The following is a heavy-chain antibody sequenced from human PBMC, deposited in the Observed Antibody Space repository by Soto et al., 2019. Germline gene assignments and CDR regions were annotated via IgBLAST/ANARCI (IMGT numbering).Heavy chain of an antibody. CDR2: VRYDGVEI. CDR1: GFNFSTYW. Sequence: VQLVESGGGLVQPGESLRLSCAASGFNFSTYWMSWVRQAPGKGPEWLANVRYDGVEILYADSVKGRFTISRDNARNSTYLQINSLRVECSGYFYCARDGGDYHFWIGYGVSRGEWYLDLWGRGSLVTVSS. D-gene: IGHD3-3*01. J-gene: IGHJ2*01. V-gene: IGHV3-7*01. CDR3: ARDGGDYHFWIGYGVSRGEWYLDL.